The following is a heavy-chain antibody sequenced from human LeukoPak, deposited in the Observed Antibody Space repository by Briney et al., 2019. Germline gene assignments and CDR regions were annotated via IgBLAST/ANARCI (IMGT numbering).Heavy chain of an antibody. D-gene: IGHD3-22*01. Sequence: PSQTLSRTCTVSGGSISSGGYYWSWIRQHPGKGLGWIGYIYYSGSTYYNPSLKSRVTISVDTSKNQFSLKLSSVTAADTAVYYCARRSRKWLAFDYWGQGTLVTVSS. J-gene: IGHJ4*02. CDR3: ARRSRKWLAFDY. CDR1: GGSISSGGYY. V-gene: IGHV4-31*03. CDR2: IYYSGST.